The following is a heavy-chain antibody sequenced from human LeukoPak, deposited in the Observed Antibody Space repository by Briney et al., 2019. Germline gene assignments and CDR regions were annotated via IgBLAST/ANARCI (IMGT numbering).Heavy chain of an antibody. D-gene: IGHD6-19*01. V-gene: IGHV3-21*01. J-gene: IGHJ6*03. CDR3: ALAVAGTRGYYMDV. Sequence: GESLRLSCAASGFTFSSYSMNWVRQAPGKGLEWVSSISSSSSYIYYADSVKGRFTISRDNAKNSLYLQMNSLRAEDTAVYYCALAVAGTRGYYMDVWGKGTTVTVSS. CDR2: ISSSSSYI. CDR1: GFTFSSYS.